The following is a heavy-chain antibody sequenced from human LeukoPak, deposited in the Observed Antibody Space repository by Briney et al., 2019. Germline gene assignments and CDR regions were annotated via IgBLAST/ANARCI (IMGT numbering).Heavy chain of an antibody. CDR3: ASPYCSGGGCSNYFDP. D-gene: IGHD2-15*01. Sequence: SGTLSLTCTVSGGSITSSYWWSWVRQFPGKGLEWIGEIYHSGTSTYNPSLKNRVTISIDKSKNQFSLKLSSVTAADTAVYYCASPYCSGGGCSNYFDPWGQGTLVTVSS. CDR2: IYHSGTS. V-gene: IGHV4-4*02. J-gene: IGHJ5*02. CDR1: GGSITSSYW.